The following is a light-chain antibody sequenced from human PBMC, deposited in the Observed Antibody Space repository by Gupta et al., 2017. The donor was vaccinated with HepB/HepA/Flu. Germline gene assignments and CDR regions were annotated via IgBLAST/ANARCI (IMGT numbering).Light chain of an antibody. V-gene: IGKV3-20*01. CDR2: GAS. Sequence: ELVLTQSPGTLSLSPGERATLSCSASQSVSSSYLAWYQQKPGQAPRLLIYGASSRATGIPDRFSGSGSGTDFTLTISRLEPEDFAVYYCQQYGSSPPVTFGGGTKVEIK. CDR1: QSVSSSY. J-gene: IGKJ4*01. CDR3: QQYGSSPPVT.